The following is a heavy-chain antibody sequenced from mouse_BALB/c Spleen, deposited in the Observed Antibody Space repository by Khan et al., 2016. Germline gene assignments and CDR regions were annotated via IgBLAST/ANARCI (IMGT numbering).Heavy chain of an antibody. D-gene: IGHD2-14*01. Sequence: QVQLKQSGAELVRPGSSVKISCKASGFAFSSYWMNWVKQRPGQGLEGIGQIYPGDGDTNYNGKFKGKATLTADKSSSTAYLQLSSLTSEDSAVYFCARGTPFANWGQGTLVTVSA. CDR1: GFAFSSYW. J-gene: IGHJ3*01. CDR3: ARGTPFAN. CDR2: IYPGDGDT. V-gene: IGHV1-80*01.